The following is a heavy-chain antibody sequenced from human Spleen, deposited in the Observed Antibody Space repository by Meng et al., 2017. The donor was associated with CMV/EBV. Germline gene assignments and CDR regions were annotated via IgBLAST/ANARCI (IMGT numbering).Heavy chain of an antibody. Sequence: SETLSLTCTVSGASITSSSYFWDWIRQSPGKGLEWIGSLSYGGNIYYNSSLKSRVTISVDMSKNQIALRLTSVTAADTAVYYCAKIFPSDYYKYSMDVWGQGTTVTVSS. CDR2: LSYGGNI. CDR3: AKIFPSDYYKYSMDV. CDR1: GASITSSSYF. D-gene: IGHD3-3*01. J-gene: IGHJ6*02. V-gene: IGHV4-39*06.